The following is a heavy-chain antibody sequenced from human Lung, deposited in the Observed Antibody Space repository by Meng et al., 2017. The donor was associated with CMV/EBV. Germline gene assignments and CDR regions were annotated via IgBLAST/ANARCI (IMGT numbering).Heavy chain of an antibody. V-gene: IGHV4-34*01. CDR3: ARGRSNWNDYPFVY. CDR1: GGSFSGYY. CDR2: INHSGST. J-gene: IGHJ4*02. Sequence: GSXRLXCAVYGGSFSGYYWSWIRQPPGKGLEWIGEINHSGSTNYNPSLESRVTISGDTSKNHFSLMLSSMTAADTAVYYCARGRSNWNDYPFVYWGQGRLVTVSS. D-gene: IGHD1-1*01.